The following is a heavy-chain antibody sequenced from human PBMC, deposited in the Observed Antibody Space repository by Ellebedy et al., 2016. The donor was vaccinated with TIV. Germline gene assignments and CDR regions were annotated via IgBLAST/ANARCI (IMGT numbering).Heavy chain of an antibody. CDR1: GFTFSSYA. J-gene: IGHJ4*02. CDR3: VKGSPSISKAVGFH. D-gene: IGHD6-19*01. Sequence: PGGSLRLSCAASGFTFSSYAMHWVRQAPGKGLEYVSAISSNGGSTYYADSVKGRFTISRDNSKNTLYLQMSSLRAEDTAVYYCVKGSPSISKAVGFHWGQGTLVTVSS. V-gene: IGHV3-64D*06. CDR2: ISSNGGST.